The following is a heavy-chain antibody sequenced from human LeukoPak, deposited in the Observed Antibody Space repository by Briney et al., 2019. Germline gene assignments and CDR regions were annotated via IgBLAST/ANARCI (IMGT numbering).Heavy chain of an antibody. CDR1: GGSISSSSYY. CDR3: ARRPAPQGYFDWLSSYYFDY. Sequence: SETLSLTCTVSGGSISSSSYYWGWIRQPPGKGLEWIGSIYYSGSTYYNPSLKSRVTISVDTSKNQFSLKLSSVTAADTAVYYCARRPAPQGYFDWLSSYYFDYWGQGTLVTVSS. D-gene: IGHD3-9*01. CDR2: IYYSGST. J-gene: IGHJ4*02. V-gene: IGHV4-39*01.